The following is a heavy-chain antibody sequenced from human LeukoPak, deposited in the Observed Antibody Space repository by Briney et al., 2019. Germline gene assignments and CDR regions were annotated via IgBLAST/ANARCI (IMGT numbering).Heavy chain of an antibody. J-gene: IGHJ4*02. CDR2: ISVYNGDT. CDR1: GYTFTRSG. Sequence: GASVKVSCKASGYTFTRSGITWVRQAPGQGLEWMGWISVYNGDTYYVQKFQGRVTMTTDTSTSTAYMELSSLRSEDTALYYCASRYTTSRHFDWDVDYWGQGTLLTVSS. D-gene: IGHD3-9*01. CDR3: ASRYTTSRHFDWDVDY. V-gene: IGHV1-18*01.